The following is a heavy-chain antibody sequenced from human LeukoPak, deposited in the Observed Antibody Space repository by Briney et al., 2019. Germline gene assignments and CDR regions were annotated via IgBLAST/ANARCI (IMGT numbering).Heavy chain of an antibody. CDR3: ARHEYTVTSPFDH. Sequence: SETLSLTCTVSVGSISSDYWSWIRQPPGKGLEWIGYIYYTGYIYYNPSLKRRVKISLDTSENRFSLKLSSVTAADTAVYYCARHEYTVTSPFDHWGQGTLVTVSS. CDR1: VGSISSDY. J-gene: IGHJ4*02. V-gene: IGHV4-59*08. D-gene: IGHD4-17*01. CDR2: IYYTGYI.